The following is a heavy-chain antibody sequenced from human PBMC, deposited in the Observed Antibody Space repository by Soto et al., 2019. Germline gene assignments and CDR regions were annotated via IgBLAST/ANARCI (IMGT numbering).Heavy chain of an antibody. CDR3: SKDDCSGGSCGWFDP. J-gene: IGHJ5*02. CDR1: GFTFSSYA. D-gene: IGHD2-15*01. CDR2: ISGSGGST. V-gene: IGHV3-23*01. Sequence: GGSLRLSCAASGFTFSSYAMSWVRQAPGKGLEWVSAISGSGGSTYYADSVKGRFTISRDNSKNTLYLQMNSLRAEDTAVDYCSKDDCSGGSCGWFDPWGQGTLVTVSS.